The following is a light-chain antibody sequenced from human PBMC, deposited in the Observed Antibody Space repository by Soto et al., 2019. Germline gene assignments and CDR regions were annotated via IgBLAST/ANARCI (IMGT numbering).Light chain of an antibody. CDR1: HSIGPY. CDR3: QQRADWPLT. Sequence: ELVLTQSPATMSLSPGERATLSCRTSHSIGPYLAWYQQKPGQAPRLLMYDVSIRATGIPARFSGTGSGTDLTLTVSSLEPEDAAVYYCQQRADWPLTFGGGTKVEIK. V-gene: IGKV3-11*01. CDR2: DVS. J-gene: IGKJ4*01.